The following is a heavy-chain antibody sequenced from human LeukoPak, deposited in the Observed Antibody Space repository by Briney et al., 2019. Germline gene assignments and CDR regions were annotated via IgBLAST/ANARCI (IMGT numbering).Heavy chain of an antibody. J-gene: IGHJ4*02. CDR1: GFTFSSYG. CDR2: ISHDGGNE. Sequence: PGRSLRLSCEASGFTFSSYGMHWVRRAPGKGLEWMTVISHDGGNEYYVNSVKGRFTISRDNSKSTLYLQMNSLRAEDTAVYYCAKEGYYGSGSFPDSWGQGTLVTVSS. D-gene: IGHD3-10*01. CDR3: AKEGYYGSGSFPDS. V-gene: IGHV3-30*18.